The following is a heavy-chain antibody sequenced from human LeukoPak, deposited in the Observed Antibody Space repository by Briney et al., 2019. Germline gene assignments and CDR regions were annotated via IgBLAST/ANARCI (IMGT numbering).Heavy chain of an antibody. J-gene: IGHJ4*02. CDR3: AKGGGWLYYFDY. V-gene: IGHV3-30*02. Sequence: GGSLRLSCAASGFTFSSYGMHWVRQAPGKGLEWVAFIRYDGSNKYYADSVKSRFTVSRDNSKNTLYLQMNSLRAEDTAVYYCAKGGGWLYYFDYWGQGTLVTVST. D-gene: IGHD6-19*01. CDR1: GFTFSSYG. CDR2: IRYDGSNK.